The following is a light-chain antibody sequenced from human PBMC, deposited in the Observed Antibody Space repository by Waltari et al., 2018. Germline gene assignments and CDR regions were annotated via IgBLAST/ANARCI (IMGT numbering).Light chain of an antibody. CDR1: QSILYRSNNDNY. Sequence: DIVMTQSPDSLAVSLGERATINCKSSQSILYRSNNDNYLAWYQQKPGQPPKLLIYWASSRESGVPDRFSGSGSGTDFTLTISSLQAEDVAVYYCQQYYSSPLTFGQGTKVEIK. V-gene: IGKV4-1*01. CDR2: WAS. CDR3: QQYYSSPLT. J-gene: IGKJ1*01.